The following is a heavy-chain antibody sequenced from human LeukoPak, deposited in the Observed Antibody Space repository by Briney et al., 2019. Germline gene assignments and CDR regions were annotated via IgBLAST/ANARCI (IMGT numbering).Heavy chain of an antibody. V-gene: IGHV3-23*01. CDR3: AKDRYCYGGYCSGELDN. Sequence: GGSLRLSCAASGFTFSTYAMSWVRQAPGKGLEWVSSINGSGNATYYADPVKGRFTISRDNSKNTLYLQMNSLRAEDTAVYYCAKDRYCYGGYCSGELDNWGQGTLVTVSS. CDR2: INGSGNAT. J-gene: IGHJ4*02. CDR1: GFTFSTYA. D-gene: IGHD2-15*01.